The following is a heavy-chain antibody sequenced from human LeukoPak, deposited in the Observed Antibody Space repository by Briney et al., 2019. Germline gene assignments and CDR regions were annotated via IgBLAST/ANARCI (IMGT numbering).Heavy chain of an antibody. Sequence: NSSETLSLTCTVSDDSIGDYYWSWIRQSAGKGLEWIGRVHLSGKRDYNPSLKSRVTISVDTSKNQFSLKLSSVTAADTAVYYCARYHYGDYALDYWGQGTLVTVSS. CDR1: DDSIGDYY. CDR3: ARYHYGDYALDY. D-gene: IGHD4-17*01. CDR2: VHLSGKR. J-gene: IGHJ4*02. V-gene: IGHV4-4*07.